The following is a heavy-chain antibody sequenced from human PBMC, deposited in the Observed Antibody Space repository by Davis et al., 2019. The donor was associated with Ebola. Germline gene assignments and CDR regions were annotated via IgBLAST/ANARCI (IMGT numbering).Heavy chain of an antibody. CDR2: IYTSGST. J-gene: IGHJ4*02. Sequence: PSETLSLTCTVSGGSISSGSYYWSWIRQPAGKGLEWIGHIYTSGSTNYNPSLKSRVTISVDTSKNQFSLKLSSVTAADTAVYYCARAKPYGDNDNYWGQGTLVTVSS. CDR1: GGSISSGSYY. CDR3: ARAKPYGDNDNY. D-gene: IGHD4-17*01. V-gene: IGHV4-61*09.